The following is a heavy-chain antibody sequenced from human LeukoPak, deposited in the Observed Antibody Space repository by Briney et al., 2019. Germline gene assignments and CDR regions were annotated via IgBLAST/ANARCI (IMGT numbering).Heavy chain of an antibody. J-gene: IGHJ4*02. CDR2: IKQDGSEK. V-gene: IGHV3-7*01. CDR3: AKQVGYSSSSPFDY. D-gene: IGHD6-13*01. CDR1: GFTFSSNW. Sequence: GGSLRLSCAASGFTFSSNWMSWVRQAPGKGLEWVANIKQDGSEKYYVDSVKGRFTISRDNAKNSLYLQMNSLRAEDTAVYYCAKQVGYSSSSPFDYWGQGTLVTVSS.